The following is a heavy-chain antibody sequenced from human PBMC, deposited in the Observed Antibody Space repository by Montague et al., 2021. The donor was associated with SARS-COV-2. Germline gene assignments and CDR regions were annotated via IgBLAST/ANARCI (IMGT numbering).Heavy chain of an antibody. Sequence: SETLSLTCAVSGGSISAYYGSWIRQPPGKGLEWIGDISYSGHTNYNPSLKSRVTISVDTSKNQFSLTLSSLAAADTAMYYCARDSRLRVVKCSEDIFDSWGQGTVVTVSS. CDR2: ISYSGHT. CDR3: ARDSRLRVVKCSEDIFDS. D-gene: IGHD2-15*01. J-gene: IGHJ3*02. V-gene: IGHV4-59*01. CDR1: GGSISAYY.